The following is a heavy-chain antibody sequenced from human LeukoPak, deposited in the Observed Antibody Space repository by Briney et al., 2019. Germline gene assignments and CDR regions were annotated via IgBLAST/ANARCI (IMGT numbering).Heavy chain of an antibody. D-gene: IGHD2-21*02. CDR3: ARGTGEVTAGYY. CDR1: GFTVRSFY. V-gene: IGHV3-53*01. CDR2: IYNDGRR. Sequence: GGSLRLSRAASGFTVRSFYMSWVRQAPGKGLEWVSVIYNDGRRFYADSAKGRFTISRDDSKNTLYLQMNSLRADDTAVHYCARGTGEVTAGYYWGQGALVTVSS. J-gene: IGHJ4*02.